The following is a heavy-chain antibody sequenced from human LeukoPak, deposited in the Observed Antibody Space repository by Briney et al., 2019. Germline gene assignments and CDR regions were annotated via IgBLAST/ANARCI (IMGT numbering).Heavy chain of an antibody. J-gene: IGHJ4*02. D-gene: IGHD6-19*01. CDR3: ARGGWPYYFDY. V-gene: IGHV1-2*02. CDR1: GYTFTGYY. Sequence: ASVKVSCKASGYTFTGYYMHWVRQAPGEGLEWMAWINPNTGDSDYAQKFQGRATMTRDTSITTVYMELSRLTSDDTAVYYCARGGWPYYFDYWGQGTLVTVSS. CDR2: INPNTGDS.